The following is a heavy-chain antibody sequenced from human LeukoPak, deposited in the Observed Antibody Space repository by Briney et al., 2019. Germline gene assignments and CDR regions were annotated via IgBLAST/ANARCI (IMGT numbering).Heavy chain of an antibody. CDR3: ARGGIVVAIENFDFDY. Sequence: ASVKVSCKASGYTFTSYDINWVRQATGQGLEWMGWMNPNSGNTGYAQKFQGRVTMTRDMSTSTVYMELSSLRSEDTAVYYCARGGIVVAIENFDFDYWGQGTLVTVSS. D-gene: IGHD3-22*01. V-gene: IGHV1-8*01. J-gene: IGHJ4*02. CDR2: MNPNSGNT. CDR1: GYTFTSYD.